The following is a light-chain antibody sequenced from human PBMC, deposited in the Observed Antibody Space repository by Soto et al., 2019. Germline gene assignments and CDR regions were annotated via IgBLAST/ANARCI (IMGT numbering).Light chain of an antibody. CDR1: QSVSNNY. CDR2: GAS. V-gene: IGKV3-20*01. CDR3: QQYGSSGT. Sequence: EIVLTQSPGTLSLTPGERATLSCRASQSVSNNYLAWYQQKPGQAPRLLIYGASNRATGIPDRFIGSGSGTDFTLTISRLDPEDYAVYYCQQYGSSGTVGQRTKVEIK. J-gene: IGKJ1*01.